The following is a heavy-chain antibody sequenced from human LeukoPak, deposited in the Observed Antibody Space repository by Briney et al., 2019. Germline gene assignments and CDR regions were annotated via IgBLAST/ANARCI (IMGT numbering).Heavy chain of an antibody. V-gene: IGHV3-30*18. D-gene: IGHD6-13*01. CDR1: GFTFSNYG. J-gene: IGHJ5*01. Sequence: GGSLRLSCAASGFTFSNYGMHWVRQAPGKGLEWVAVISYDGSNKYYADSVKGRFTISRDNSKNTLYLQMNSLRGEDTAVYYCAKLRGVAAAGTGYFDPWGQGTLVTVSS. CDR3: AKLRGVAAAGTGYFDP. CDR2: ISYDGSNK.